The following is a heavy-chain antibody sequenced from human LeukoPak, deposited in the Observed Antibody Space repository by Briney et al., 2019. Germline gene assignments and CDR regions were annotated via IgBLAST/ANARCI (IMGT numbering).Heavy chain of an antibody. CDR3: ARHGKAVAGLYYFDY. CDR1: GGSISSYY. D-gene: IGHD6-19*01. CDR2: IYYSGST. J-gene: IGHJ4*02. V-gene: IGHV4-59*08. Sequence: PSETLSLTCTVSGGSISSYYWSWIRQPPGKGLEWIGYIYYSGSTNYNPSLKSRVTISVDTSKNQFSLKLSSVTAADTAVYYCARHGKAVAGLYYFDYWGQGTLVTVSS.